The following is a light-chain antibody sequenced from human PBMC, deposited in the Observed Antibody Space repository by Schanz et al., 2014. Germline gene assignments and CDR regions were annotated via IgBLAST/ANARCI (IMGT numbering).Light chain of an antibody. CDR1: SGHSGYV. Sequence: QLVLTQSSSASASLGSSVKLTCTLSSGHSGYVVAWHQQHPGKAPRFLLRLEHTGNYNKGSGLPDRFSGSSSGADRYLTISNLQFEDEADYYCQTWGTGIRVFGGGTKLTVL. J-gene: IGLJ2*01. CDR3: QTWGTGIRV. CDR2: LEHTGNY. V-gene: IGLV4-60*02.